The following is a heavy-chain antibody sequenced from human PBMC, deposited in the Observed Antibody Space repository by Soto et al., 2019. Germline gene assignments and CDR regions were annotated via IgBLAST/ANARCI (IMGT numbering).Heavy chain of an antibody. Sequence: QVQLQESGPGLVKPSQTLSLTCTVSGGSISSGGFYWSWIRQHPGKGLEWIGYIYYSGSTYYNPSLKSRVSISLDTSKNQFSLKLSSVTAADTAVYYCARGGDGYNIYYWGQGTRVTVSS. CDR1: GGSISSGGFY. D-gene: IGHD5-12*01. V-gene: IGHV4-31*03. CDR2: IYYSGST. CDR3: ARGGDGYNIYY. J-gene: IGHJ4*02.